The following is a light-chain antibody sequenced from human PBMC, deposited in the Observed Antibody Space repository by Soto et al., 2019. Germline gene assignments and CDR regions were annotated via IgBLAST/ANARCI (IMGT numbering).Light chain of an antibody. V-gene: IGLV2-23*02. J-gene: IGLJ2*01. CDR1: SSDVGSYNL. Sequence: QSALTQPASVSGSPGQSITISCTGTSSDVGSYNLVSWYQQHPGKAPKLMIYEVSKRPSGVSNRFSGSKSGNTASLTISGLQAEDEADYYCCSYAGSSTFLFGGGTEVTVL. CDR2: EVS. CDR3: CSYAGSSTFL.